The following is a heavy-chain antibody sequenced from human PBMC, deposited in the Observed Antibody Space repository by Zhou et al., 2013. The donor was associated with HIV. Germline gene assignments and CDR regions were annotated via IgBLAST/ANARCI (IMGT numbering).Heavy chain of an antibody. J-gene: IGHJ4*02. CDR2: IIPILGIA. Sequence: QVQLVQSGAEVKKPGSSVKVSCKASGGTFSSYAISWVRQAPGQGLEWMGRIIPILGIANYAQKFQGRVTITADKSTGTAYMELSSLRSEDTAVYYCARTHKGRSFDYWGQGTLVTVSS. CDR1: GGTFSSYA. V-gene: IGHV1-69*04. D-gene: IGHD3-10*01. CDR3: ARTHKGRSFDY.